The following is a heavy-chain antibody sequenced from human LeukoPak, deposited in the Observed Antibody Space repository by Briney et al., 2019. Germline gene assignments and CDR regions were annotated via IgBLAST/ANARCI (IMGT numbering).Heavy chain of an antibody. D-gene: IGHD3-9*01. V-gene: IGHV4-59*01. CDR1: GGSIRSYY. J-gene: IGHJ4*02. CDR3: AREGYDILTGFYDYFDY. CDR2: IYYSGST. Sequence: SETLSLTCSVSGGSIRSYYWSRIRQPPGKGLEWIGYIYYSGSTKYNPSLKSRVTISVDTSKNQLSLNLSSVTAADTAVCYCAREGYDILTGFYDYFDYWGRGTLVTVSS.